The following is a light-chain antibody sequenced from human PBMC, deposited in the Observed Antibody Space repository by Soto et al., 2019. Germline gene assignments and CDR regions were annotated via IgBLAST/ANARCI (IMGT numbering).Light chain of an antibody. CDR1: QSVSNNF. Sequence: IVLTQSPGTLSLSPVERATLSCRASQSVSNNFLAWYQQKPGQAPRLLISGASNRATGIPDRFSGSGSGTDFTLTISRLEPEDFAVYYCQQYGSSPRTFGQGTKVDIK. CDR3: QQYGSSPRT. V-gene: IGKV3-20*01. J-gene: IGKJ1*01. CDR2: GAS.